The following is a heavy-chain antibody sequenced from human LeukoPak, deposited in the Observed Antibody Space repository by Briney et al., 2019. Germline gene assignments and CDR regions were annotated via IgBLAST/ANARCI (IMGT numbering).Heavy chain of an antibody. Sequence: GGSLRLSCAASGFTVRNNYMSWFRQAPGKGLEWASVIYNDGRTYYADSVKGRFIISEDISKNTLYLQMNNLRADDTAVYYCARESGYAVGDFWGRGTLVTVSS. V-gene: IGHV3-53*01. CDR2: IYNDGRT. D-gene: IGHD5-12*01. J-gene: IGHJ4*02. CDR1: GFTVRNNY. CDR3: ARESGYAVGDF.